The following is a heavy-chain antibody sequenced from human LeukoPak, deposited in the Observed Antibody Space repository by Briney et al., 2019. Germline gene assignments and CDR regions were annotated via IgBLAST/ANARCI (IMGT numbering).Heavy chain of an antibody. V-gene: IGHV4-39*01. Sequence: PSETLSLTCTVSGGSISSSSYYWGWIRQPPGKGLEWIGSIYYSGSTYYNPSLKSRVTISVDTSKNQFSLKLSSVTAADTAVYYCARHKYYDFWSGYYSTYYFDYWGQGTLVTVSS. D-gene: IGHD3-3*01. CDR3: ARHKYYDFWSGYYSTYYFDY. CDR2: IYYSGST. CDR1: GGSISSSSYY. J-gene: IGHJ4*02.